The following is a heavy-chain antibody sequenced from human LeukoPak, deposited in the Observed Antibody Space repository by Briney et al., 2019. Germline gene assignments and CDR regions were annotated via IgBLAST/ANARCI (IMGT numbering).Heavy chain of an antibody. CDR3: ARRYCSSGSCYGSNNWFDP. Sequence: GESLKISCKGFGYSFTSYWIGWVRQMPGKGLEWMGIIYPDDSDTRYSPSFQGQVTISADKSISTAYLQWSSLKASDTAMYYCARRYCSSGSCYGSNNWFDPWGQGTLVTVSS. V-gene: IGHV5-51*01. CDR1: GYSFTSYW. D-gene: IGHD2-2*01. CDR2: IYPDDSDT. J-gene: IGHJ5*02.